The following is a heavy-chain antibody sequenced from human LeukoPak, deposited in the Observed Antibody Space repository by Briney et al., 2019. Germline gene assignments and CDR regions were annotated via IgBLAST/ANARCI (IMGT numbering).Heavy chain of an antibody. V-gene: IGHV4-59*12. CDR3: ARDQRSYDYVWGSYRYTGNFQH. J-gene: IGHJ1*01. CDR1: GFTFSNYA. D-gene: IGHD3-16*02. Sequence: GSLRLSCAASGFTFSNYAMNWVRQAPGKGLEWIGNIYYSGSTYYNPSLKSRVTISVDTSKNQFSLKLSSVTAADTAVYYCARDQRSYDYVWGSYRYTGNFQHWGQAPWSPSPQ. CDR2: IYYSGST.